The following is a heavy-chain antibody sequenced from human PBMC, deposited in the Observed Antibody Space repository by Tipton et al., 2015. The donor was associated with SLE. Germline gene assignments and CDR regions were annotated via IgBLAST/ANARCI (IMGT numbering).Heavy chain of an antibody. CDR2: IKQDGSEK. V-gene: IGHV3-7*01. J-gene: IGHJ6*02. D-gene: IGHD1-26*01. Sequence: SLRLSCAASGFTFGFTFTSYWMSWVRQAPGKGLEWVANIKQDGSEKYYVDSVKGRFTISRDNAKNSLYLQMNSLRAEDTAVYYCVKDLREGMDVWGQGTTVTVSS. CDR3: VKDLREGMDV. CDR1: GFTFGFTFTSYW.